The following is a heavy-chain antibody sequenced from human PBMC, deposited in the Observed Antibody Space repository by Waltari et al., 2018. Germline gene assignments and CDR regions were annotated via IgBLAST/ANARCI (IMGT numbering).Heavy chain of an antibody. CDR1: GGTFSSYY. Sequence: QVQLVQSGAEVKKPGSSVKVSCKASGGTFSSYYIRWVHRAPGQGLEWMGWISAYNGNTNYAQKLQGRVTMTTDTSTSTAYMELRSLRSDDTAVYYCARVPVAARDDAFDILGQGTMVTVSS. CDR3: ARVPVAARDDAFDI. CDR2: ISAYNGNT. J-gene: IGHJ3*02. V-gene: IGHV1-18*01. D-gene: IGHD6-6*01.